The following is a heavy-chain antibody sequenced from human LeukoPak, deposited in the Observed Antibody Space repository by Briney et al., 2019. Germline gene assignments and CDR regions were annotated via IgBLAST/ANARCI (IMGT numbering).Heavy chain of an antibody. CDR1: GFTFSSYS. CDR2: MSISSSCI. D-gene: IGHD3-10*01. J-gene: IGHJ6*03. Sequence: GGSLRLSCAASGFTFSSYSMNWVRKAPRKGLERVSFMSISSSCIYYADSVKGPFTISRDNGKISLYLQMNSLRAEDTAVYYCARDPGSYYNVLVYYYYYMDVWGKGTTVTVSS. CDR3: ARDPGSYYNVLVYYYYYMDV. V-gene: IGHV3-21*01.